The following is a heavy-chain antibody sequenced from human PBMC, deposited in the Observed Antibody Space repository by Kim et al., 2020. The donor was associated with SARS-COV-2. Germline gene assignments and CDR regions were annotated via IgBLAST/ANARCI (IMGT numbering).Heavy chain of an antibody. J-gene: IGHJ5*02. CDR3: AKDGGYNWNLNWFDP. V-gene: IGHV3-30*02. D-gene: IGHD1-20*01. Sequence: DSVKGRFTISRDNSKNTLYLQMNSLRAEDTAVYYCAKDGGYNWNLNWFDPWGQGTLVTVSS.